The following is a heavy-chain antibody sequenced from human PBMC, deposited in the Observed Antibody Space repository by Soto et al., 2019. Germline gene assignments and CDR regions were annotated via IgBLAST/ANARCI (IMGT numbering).Heavy chain of an antibody. Sequence: EVQLVESGGGLVQPGGSLRLSCAASGFTFSSYWMSWVRQAPGKGLEWVANIKQDGSEKYYVDSVKGRFTISRDNAKNSLYLKMNSLRAEDTAVYYCASGIAAAGIPLYYYYGMDVWGQGTTVTVSS. CDR3: ASGIAAAGIPLYYYYGMDV. V-gene: IGHV3-7*01. D-gene: IGHD6-13*01. CDR2: IKQDGSEK. J-gene: IGHJ6*02. CDR1: GFTFSSYW.